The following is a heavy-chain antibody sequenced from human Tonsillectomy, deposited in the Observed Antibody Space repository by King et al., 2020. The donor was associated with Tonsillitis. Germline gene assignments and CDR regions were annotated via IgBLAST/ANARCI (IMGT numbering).Heavy chain of an antibody. CDR1: DGYISSKTYY. Sequence: QLQESGPGLVKPSETLSLTCTVSDGYISSKTYYWGWIRQPPGKGLEWIGNIYYTGRTYYNPSLKSRVTISADTSKNQFSLKLSSVTAADTAVYYCARTYYATAGDPWGQGTLVTVSA. CDR2: IYYTGRT. D-gene: IGHD3-3*01. V-gene: IGHV4-39*01. CDR3: ARTYYATAGDP. J-gene: IGHJ5*02.